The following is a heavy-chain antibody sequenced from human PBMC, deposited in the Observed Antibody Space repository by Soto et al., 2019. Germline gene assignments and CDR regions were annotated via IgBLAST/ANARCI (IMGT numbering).Heavy chain of an antibody. CDR1: GFTFSNAW. D-gene: IGHD1-26*01. CDR3: TTSWDLYYYGTDV. J-gene: IGHJ6*02. CDR2: IKSKTDGGTT. Sequence: EVQLVESGGGLVKPGGSLRLSCAASGFTFSNAWMNWVRQAPGKGLEWVGRIKSKTDGGTTDYAAPVKGRFTISSDDSKNTLYLQMNSLKTEDTAVYYCTTSWDLYYYGTDVWGQGTTVTVSS. V-gene: IGHV3-15*07.